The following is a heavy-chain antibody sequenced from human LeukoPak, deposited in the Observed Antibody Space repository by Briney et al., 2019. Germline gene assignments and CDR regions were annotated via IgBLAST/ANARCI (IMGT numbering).Heavy chain of an antibody. CDR3: ARAVGATNHLDY. J-gene: IGHJ4*02. CDR2: MNPNSGNT. V-gene: IGHV1-8*01. Sequence: ASVKVSCKASGYTFTRYEINWVRQATGQGLEWMGWMNPNSGNTGSAQKFQGRLTMTRNKSISTAYMELSSLRSEDTAVYFCARAVGATNHLDYWGQGTLVTVSS. CDR1: GYTFTRYE. D-gene: IGHD1-26*01.